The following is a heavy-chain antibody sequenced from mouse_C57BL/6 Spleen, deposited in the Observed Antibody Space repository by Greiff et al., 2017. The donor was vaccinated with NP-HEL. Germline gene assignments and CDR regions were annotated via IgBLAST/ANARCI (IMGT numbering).Heavy chain of an antibody. V-gene: IGHV1-18*01. CDR1: GYTFTDYN. CDR3: ARWGLMGYFDV. J-gene: IGHJ1*03. Sequence: VQLQQSGPELVKPGASVKIPCKASGYTFTDYNMDWVKQSHGKSLEWIGDINPNNGGTIYNQKFKGKATLTVDKSSSTAYMELRSLTSEDTAVYYCARWGLMGYFDVWGTGTTVTVSS. CDR2: INPNNGGT. D-gene: IGHD2-4*01.